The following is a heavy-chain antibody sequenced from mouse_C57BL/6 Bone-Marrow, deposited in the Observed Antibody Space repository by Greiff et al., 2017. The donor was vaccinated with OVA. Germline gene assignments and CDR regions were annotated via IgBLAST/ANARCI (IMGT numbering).Heavy chain of an antibody. Sequence: VKLVESGPELVKPGASVKISCKASGYAFSSSWMNWVKQRPGKGLEWIGRIYPGDGDTNYNGKFKGKATLTADKSSSTAYMQLSSLTSEDSAVYVCARDYYGSSEFAYWGQGTLVTVSA. CDR1: GYAFSSSW. V-gene: IGHV1-82*01. J-gene: IGHJ3*01. CDR2: IYPGDGDT. D-gene: IGHD1-1*01. CDR3: ARDYYGSSEFAY.